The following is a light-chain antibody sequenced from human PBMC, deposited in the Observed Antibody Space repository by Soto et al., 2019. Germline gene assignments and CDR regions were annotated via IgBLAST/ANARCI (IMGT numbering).Light chain of an antibody. J-gene: IGLJ1*01. CDR1: SSDVGAYDF. V-gene: IGLV2-14*03. CDR2: EVS. CDR3: SSYTPRSTRV. Sequence: QSALAQPASVSGSPGQSITISCTGTSSDVGAYDFVSWYQQHPDKAPKLMIFEVSNRPSGVSDRFSGSKSVNTATLTISGLQAEDEADDYCSSYTPRSTRVFGTGTKLTVL.